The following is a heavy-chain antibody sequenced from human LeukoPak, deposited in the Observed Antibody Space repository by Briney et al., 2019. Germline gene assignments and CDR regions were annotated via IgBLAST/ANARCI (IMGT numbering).Heavy chain of an antibody. CDR2: INPNSGGT. Sequence: GASVKVSCKASGYTLTGYYMHWVRQAPGQGLGWMGWINPNSGGTNYAQKFQGRVTMTRDTSISTDYMELRRLTSDDTAVYYCARDGDGRINFDYWGQGTLVTVSS. V-gene: IGHV1-2*02. D-gene: IGHD2-21*01. CDR1: GYTLTGYY. J-gene: IGHJ4*02. CDR3: ARDGDGRINFDY.